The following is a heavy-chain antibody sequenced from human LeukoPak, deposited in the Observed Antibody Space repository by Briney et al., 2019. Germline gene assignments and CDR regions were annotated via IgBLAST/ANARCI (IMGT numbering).Heavy chain of an antibody. CDR2: ISGSGSNT. D-gene: IGHD4-23*01. J-gene: IGHJ4*02. V-gene: IGHV3-23*01. CDR1: GFTYSNYA. CDR3: AKGGRGNSYSASDY. Sequence: GGSLRLSCAASGFTYSNYAMSWVRQAPGKGLEWVSVISGSGSNTYYAGSVKGRFTISRDNSKNTLYLQMNSLRADDTAIYYCAKGGRGNSYSASDYWGQGTLVTVSS.